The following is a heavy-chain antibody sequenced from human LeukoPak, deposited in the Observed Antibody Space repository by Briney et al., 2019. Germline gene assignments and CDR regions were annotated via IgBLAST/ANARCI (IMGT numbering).Heavy chain of an antibody. Sequence: GGSLRLSCAASGFTFSDYYMSWIRQAPGKGLEWVSNISSSGSTIYYADSVKGRFTISRDNAKNSLYLQMNSLRAEDTAVYYCAKTTPVGGDCCQYYFGMDVWGQGTTVTVSS. CDR3: AKTTPVGGDCCQYYFGMDV. CDR1: GFTFSDYY. D-gene: IGHD2-21*02. V-gene: IGHV3-11*04. CDR2: ISSSGSTI. J-gene: IGHJ6*02.